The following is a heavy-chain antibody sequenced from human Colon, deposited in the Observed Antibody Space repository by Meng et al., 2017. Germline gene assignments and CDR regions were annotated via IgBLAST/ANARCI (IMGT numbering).Heavy chain of an antibody. CDR1: GGSITSSDW. D-gene: IGHD6-19*01. V-gene: IGHV4-4*02. CDR3: AREVVVAGTRNWLDP. J-gene: IGHJ5*02. CDR2: TYQNGRP. Sequence: QVQLPESGPGRVKPSGTLSPTCTVSGGSITSSDWWSWVRQTPGKGLEWIGETYQNGRPNYNPSLKSRVTISVDKSKNQFSLNMTSVTAADTAVYYCAREVVVAGTRNWLDPWGQGILVTVSS.